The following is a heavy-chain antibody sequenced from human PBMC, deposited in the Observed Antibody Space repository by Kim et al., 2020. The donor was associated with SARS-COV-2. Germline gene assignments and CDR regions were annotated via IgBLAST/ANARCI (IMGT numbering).Heavy chain of an antibody. Sequence: ETVNGRYTISRDNAKSSLYTEMNSLRAEDTAVYYCARDLRHFYYNYGMDGWGQGTTVTVSS. V-gene: IGHV3-7*01. CDR3: ARDLRHFYYNYGMDG. J-gene: IGHJ6*02.